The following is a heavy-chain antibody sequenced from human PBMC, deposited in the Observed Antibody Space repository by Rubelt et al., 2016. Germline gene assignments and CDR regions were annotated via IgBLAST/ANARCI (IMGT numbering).Heavy chain of an antibody. Sequence: VQLLESGGGLVQPGRSLRLSCAASGFTFSSYAMHWVRQAPGKGLEWVAVISYDGSNKYYADSVKGRLTISRDNSKKMVYLKMNGLRAEDTAVYDCARDLSYYGSGSYYRPQYYYYGMDVWGQGTTVTVSS. CDR1: GFTFSSYA. V-gene: IGHV3-30*04. J-gene: IGHJ6*02. CDR3: ARDLSYYGSGSYYRPQYYYYGMDV. D-gene: IGHD3-10*01. CDR2: ISYDGSNK.